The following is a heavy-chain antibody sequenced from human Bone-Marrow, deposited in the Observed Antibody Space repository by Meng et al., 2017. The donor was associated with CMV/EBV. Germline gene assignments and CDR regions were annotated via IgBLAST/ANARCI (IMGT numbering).Heavy chain of an antibody. Sequence: QVQLQQWGAGLLKPPXPLXLTCAXYGGSVSGYYWSWIRQPPGKGLEWIGEINHSGSTNYNPSLKSRVTISVDTSKNQFSLKLSSVTAADTAVYYCARGHYYDSSGYYWFDYWGQGTLVTVSS. D-gene: IGHD3-22*01. CDR2: INHSGST. V-gene: IGHV4-34*01. J-gene: IGHJ4*02. CDR3: ARGHYYDSSGYYWFDY. CDR1: GGSVSGYY.